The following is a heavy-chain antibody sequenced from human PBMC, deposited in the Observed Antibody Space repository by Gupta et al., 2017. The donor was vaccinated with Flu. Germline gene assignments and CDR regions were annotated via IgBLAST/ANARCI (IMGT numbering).Heavy chain of an antibody. V-gene: IGHV4-59*01. D-gene: IGHD2-2*01. CDR1: GASLNFFY. Sequence: QVPLHESCPVLLKTSETLSLTCPVSGASLNFFYWSWIRHPPGKRLEWIGYINDNGYAQYNPSFQGRVTMSIDMAKNQFFLNVNSATAADTAVYYCARYAADANWFDPWGQGTLVSVSS. CDR3: ARYAADANWFDP. J-gene: IGHJ5*02. CDR2: INDNGYA.